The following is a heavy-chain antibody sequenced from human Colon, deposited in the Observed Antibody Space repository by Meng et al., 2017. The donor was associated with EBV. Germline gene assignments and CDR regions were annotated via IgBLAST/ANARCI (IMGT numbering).Heavy chain of an antibody. D-gene: IGHD5-24*01. CDR3: ARGWSRDGYNTPDY. Sequence: QVQFVQSGAEVKKPXXSVNIXCKASGYTFTAYAMHWVRQAPGQGLEWMGWINAGNGKTKYSQNFQGRVTIATDTSATTVYMDLSSLRSEDTALYYCARGWSRDGYNTPDYWGQGTLVTVSS. CDR2: INAGNGKT. J-gene: IGHJ4*02. CDR1: GYTFTAYA. V-gene: IGHV1-3*01.